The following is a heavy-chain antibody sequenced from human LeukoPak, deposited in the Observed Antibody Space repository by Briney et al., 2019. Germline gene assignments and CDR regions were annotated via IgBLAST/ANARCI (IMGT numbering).Heavy chain of an antibody. V-gene: IGHV3-74*01. CDR3: AREFTVGPTQTDAFDV. CDR1: GFTLSSYW. D-gene: IGHD1-26*01. Sequence: PVGSLRLSCADSGFTLSSYWMHWVRQVPGKGPLWVSRIKSDGSSTSYADSVKGRFTISRDNAKNTLYLQMNGLRVEATAIYYCAREFTVGPTQTDAFDVWGQGTMVTVSS. J-gene: IGHJ3*01. CDR2: IKSDGSST.